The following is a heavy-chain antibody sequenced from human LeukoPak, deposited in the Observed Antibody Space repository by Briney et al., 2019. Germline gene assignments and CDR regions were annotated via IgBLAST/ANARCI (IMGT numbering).Heavy chain of an antibody. J-gene: IGHJ4*02. CDR2: ISGSGSGGST. V-gene: IGHV3-23*01. Sequence: GSLRLSCAASGFTFSSSAMSWVRQAPGKGLEWVSNISGSGSGGSTYYADSVKGRFTISRDNSKNTLYLQMNSLRAEDTAVYYCARGARKYYFDYWGQGTLVTVSS. CDR1: GFTFSSSA. CDR3: ARGARKYYFDY.